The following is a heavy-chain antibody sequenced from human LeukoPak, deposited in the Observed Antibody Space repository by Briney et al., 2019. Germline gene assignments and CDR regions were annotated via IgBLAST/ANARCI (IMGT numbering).Heavy chain of an antibody. CDR1: GYTFTSYY. Sequence: ASVTVSCKASGYTFTSYYMHWVRQAPGQGLEWMGIINPSGGSTSYAQKFQGRVTMTRDMSTSTVYMELSSLRSEDTAVYYCARAGIDIVLMVYAPALDYWGQGTLVTVSS. V-gene: IGHV1-46*01. CDR3: ARAGIDIVLMVYAPALDY. D-gene: IGHD2-8*01. J-gene: IGHJ4*02. CDR2: INPSGGST.